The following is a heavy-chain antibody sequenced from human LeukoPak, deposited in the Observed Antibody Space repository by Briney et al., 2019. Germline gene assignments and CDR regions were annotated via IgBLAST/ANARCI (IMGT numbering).Heavy chain of an antibody. CDR2: MNPNSGNT. V-gene: IGHV1-8*03. D-gene: IGHD2-2*01. Sequence: ASVKVSCKASGYTFTSYDINWVRQATGQGLEWMGWMNPNSGNTGYAQKFQGRVTITRNTSISTAYMELSSLRSEDTAVYYCARGDCSSTSCHLMDVWGKGTTVTVSS. CDR3: ARGDCSSTSCHLMDV. J-gene: IGHJ6*03. CDR1: GYTFTSYD.